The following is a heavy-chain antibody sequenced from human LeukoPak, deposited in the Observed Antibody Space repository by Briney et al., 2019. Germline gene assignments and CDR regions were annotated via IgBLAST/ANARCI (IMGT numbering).Heavy chain of an antibody. V-gene: IGHV3-23*01. CDR3: VRRAAVRGMDF. CDR2: ISGSGDST. CDR1: GFIFDTHT. D-gene: IGHD1-14*01. Sequence: LGGSLRLSCTASGFIFDTHTLTWVRQAPGKGLEWVASISGSGDSTNYGDSVKGRFTISRDNFKRTVHLEMSNLRADDTAMYYCVRRAAVRGMDFWGLGTTVIVSS. J-gene: IGHJ6*02.